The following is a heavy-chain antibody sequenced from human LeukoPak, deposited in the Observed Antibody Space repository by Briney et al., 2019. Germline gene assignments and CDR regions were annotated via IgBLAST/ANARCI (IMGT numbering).Heavy chain of an antibody. Sequence: SETLSLTCTVSGGSISSSSYYWGWIRQPPGKGLEWIGEINHSGSTNYNPSLKSRVTISVDTSKNQFSLKLSSVTAADTAVYYCARSSPVAGTVNWGQGTLVTVSS. V-gene: IGHV4-39*07. CDR3: ARSSPVAGTVN. CDR1: GGSISSSSYY. D-gene: IGHD6-19*01. J-gene: IGHJ4*02. CDR2: INHSGST.